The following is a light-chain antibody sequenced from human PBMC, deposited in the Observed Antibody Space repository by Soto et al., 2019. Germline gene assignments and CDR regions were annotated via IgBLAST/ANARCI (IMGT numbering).Light chain of an antibody. Sequence: EIVLTQSPGTLSLSPGERATLSCRASQSVTSNYLAWYQQKPGQAPRILIFGASSRATGIPDKFSGSGSRTDFTLTIRRLEPDDFAVYYCQHYGSPSWTFGQGTKVEIK. J-gene: IGKJ1*01. CDR3: QHYGSPSWT. CDR2: GAS. CDR1: QSVTSNY. V-gene: IGKV3-20*01.